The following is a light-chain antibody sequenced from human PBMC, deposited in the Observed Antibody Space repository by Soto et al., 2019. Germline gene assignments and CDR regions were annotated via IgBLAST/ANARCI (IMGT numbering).Light chain of an antibody. CDR1: SSDVGGYNY. CDR2: DVT. CDR3: LSYTSSSTLV. J-gene: IGLJ3*02. Sequence: QSVLTQPASVSGSPGQSITISCTGASSDVGGYNYVSWYQQHPGKAPKLMIYDVTNRPSGISNRFSGSKSGNTASLTISGLQAEDEADYYCLSYTSSSTLVFGGGTKVTVL. V-gene: IGLV2-14*01.